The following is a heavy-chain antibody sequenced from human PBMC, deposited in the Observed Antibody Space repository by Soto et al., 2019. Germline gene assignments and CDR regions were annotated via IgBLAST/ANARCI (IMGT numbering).Heavy chain of an antibody. Sequence: LRLCSAAAGGTIVDHGMRWISKKQGKGLEWVSLISWDGGSTYYADSVKGRFTISRDNSKNSLYLQMNSLRTEDTALYYCAKDGTGISDTAMVITGMDVWVQGTTVIVS. CDR2: ISWDGGST. D-gene: IGHD5-18*01. CDR3: AKDGTGISDTAMVITGMDV. CDR1: GGTIVDHG. V-gene: IGHV3-43*01. J-gene: IGHJ6*02.